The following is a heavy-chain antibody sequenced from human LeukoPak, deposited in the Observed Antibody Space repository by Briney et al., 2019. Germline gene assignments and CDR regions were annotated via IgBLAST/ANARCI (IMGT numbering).Heavy chain of an antibody. CDR1: GGSISSYY. Sequence: SETLSLTCTVSGGSISSYYWSWIRQPPGKGLEWIGYIYYSGSTNYNPSLKSRVTISVDTSKNQFSLKLSSVTAADTAVYYCARDFDYWGQGTLVTVSS. CDR2: IYYSGST. V-gene: IGHV4-59*12. CDR3: ARDFDY. J-gene: IGHJ4*02.